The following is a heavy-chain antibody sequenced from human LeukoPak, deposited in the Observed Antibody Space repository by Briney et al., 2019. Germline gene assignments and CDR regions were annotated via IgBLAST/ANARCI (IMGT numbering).Heavy chain of an antibody. Sequence: GGSLRLSCAVSGFTVSSNYMSWVRQAPGKGLEWVSIIYSGGSTYYADSVKGRFTISRDNSKNTLFLQMNSLRAEDTAVYYCARTDSSGYHHDYWGQGNLVTVSS. J-gene: IGHJ4*02. D-gene: IGHD3-22*01. V-gene: IGHV3-53*01. CDR2: IYSGGST. CDR3: ARTDSSGYHHDY. CDR1: GFTVSSNY.